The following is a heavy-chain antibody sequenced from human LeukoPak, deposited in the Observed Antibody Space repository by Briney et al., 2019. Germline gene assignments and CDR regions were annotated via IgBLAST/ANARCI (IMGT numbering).Heavy chain of an antibody. D-gene: IGHD3-10*01. CDR2: ISAYNGNT. V-gene: IGHV1-18*01. CDR1: GYTFTSYG. CDR3: AKDRDPYDYGSGSYYNGVFDY. Sequence: GASVKVSCKASGYTFTSYGISWVRQAPGQGLEWMGWISAYNGNTNYAQKLQGRVTMTTDTSTSTAYMELRSLRSDDTAVYYCAKDRDPYDYGSGSYYNGVFDYWGQGTLVTVSS. J-gene: IGHJ4*02.